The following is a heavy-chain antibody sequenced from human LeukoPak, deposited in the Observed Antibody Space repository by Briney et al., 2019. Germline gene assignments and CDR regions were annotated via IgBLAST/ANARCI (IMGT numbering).Heavy chain of an antibody. CDR1: GFTFSNYA. D-gene: IGHD6-6*01. Sequence: GGSLRLFCAASGFTFSNYAIHWVRQAPGKGLEWVAVVSYDGSNKYYTDSVKGRLTISRDNSKNTLYLQMNSLRAEDTAVYYCARGAARPLVYYYYGMDVWGQGTTVTVSS. J-gene: IGHJ6*02. CDR2: VSYDGSNK. V-gene: IGHV3-30-3*01. CDR3: ARGAARPLVYYYYGMDV.